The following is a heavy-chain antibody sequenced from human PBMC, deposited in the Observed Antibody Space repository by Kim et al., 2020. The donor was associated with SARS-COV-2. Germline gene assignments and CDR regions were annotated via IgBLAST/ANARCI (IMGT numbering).Heavy chain of an antibody. CDR1: GFTFSNYA. CDR2: ISGSGDTA. CDR3: ARSLTY. V-gene: IGHV3-23*01. D-gene: IGHD3-10*01. J-gene: IGHJ4*02. Sequence: GGSLRLSCAGSGFTFSNYAMSWVRQAPGKGLEWVSFISGSGDTANYADSVKGRFTISRDNSKNTVYLQMNSLRVDDTAVYYCARSLTYWGQGILVTVSS.